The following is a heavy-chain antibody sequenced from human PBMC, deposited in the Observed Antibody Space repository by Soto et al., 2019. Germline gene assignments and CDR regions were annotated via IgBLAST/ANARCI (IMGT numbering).Heavy chain of an antibody. CDR1: GFTFSSYS. CDR3: ARYAATVTKGEGRNYYYYGMDV. D-gene: IGHD4-17*01. J-gene: IGHJ6*02. Sequence: GSLRLSCAASGFTFSSYSMNWVRQAPGKGLEWVSYISSSSSTIYYADSVKGRFTISRDNAKNSLYLQMNSLRDEDTAVYYCARYAATVTKGEGRNYYYYGMDVWGQGTTVTVSS. V-gene: IGHV3-48*02. CDR2: ISSSSSTI.